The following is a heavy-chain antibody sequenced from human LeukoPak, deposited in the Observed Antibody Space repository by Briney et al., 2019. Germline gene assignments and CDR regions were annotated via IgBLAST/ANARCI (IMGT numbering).Heavy chain of an antibody. CDR1: GFTFSSYG. D-gene: IGHD2-2*01. J-gene: IGHJ4*02. V-gene: IGHV3-33*01. CDR3: ARGVGDY. CDR2: IWYDGSNI. Sequence: GGSLRLSCAASGFTFSSYGMHWVRQAPDKGLEWVAVIWYDGSNINYADSVKGRFTISRDNAKNSLYLQMNSLRDEGTAVYYCARGVGDYWGQGTLVTVSS.